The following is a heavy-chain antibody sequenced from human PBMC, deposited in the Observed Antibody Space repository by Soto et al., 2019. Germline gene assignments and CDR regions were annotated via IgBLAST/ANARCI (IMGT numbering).Heavy chain of an antibody. D-gene: IGHD3-10*01. J-gene: IGHJ6*03. CDR1: SGSISSSNW. CDR3: ARLFPWVRGVMRTCYFMDV. V-gene: IGHV4-4*02. Sequence: QVQLQESGPGLVKPSGTLSLTCAVSSGSISSSNWWSWVRQPPGKGREWIGEIYHSGSTNYNPSLMCRVAISVGKSEKQFSLKLSSVTAADAAVYYCARLFPWVRGVMRTCYFMDVWGKGATVTVSS. CDR2: IYHSGST.